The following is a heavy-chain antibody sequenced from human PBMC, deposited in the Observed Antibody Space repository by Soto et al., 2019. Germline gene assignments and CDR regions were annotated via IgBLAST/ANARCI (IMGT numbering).Heavy chain of an antibody. CDR1: GFTFNIFG. J-gene: IGHJ4*02. Sequence: QVQLVESGGGVVQPERSLRLSCAASGFTFNIFGMHWVRQAPGKGLEWVAVIWWDGSKKYYADSVKGRFTISRDNSKNTLYLQMSNLRAEDTALYYCARADYDIVTGSSLGYYDYWGQGTLVTVSS. D-gene: IGHD3-9*01. V-gene: IGHV3-33*01. CDR2: IWWDGSKK. CDR3: ARADYDIVTGSSLGYYDY.